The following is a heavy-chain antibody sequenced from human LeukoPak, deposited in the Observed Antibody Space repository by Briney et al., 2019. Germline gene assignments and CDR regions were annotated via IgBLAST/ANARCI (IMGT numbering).Heavy chain of an antibody. V-gene: IGHV5-51*01. CDR3: ARRGTMVREINSAFDI. Sequence: GEPLKISCQGSGSSFTSFRSAWVGQIPGKGLEWMEIIFPGVSATRYSPSFQGQVTISADKSISTDYLQWSSLKASDTAMYYCARRGTMVREINSAFDIWGQGTMVTVSS. CDR2: IFPGVSAT. D-gene: IGHD3-10*01. J-gene: IGHJ3*02. CDR1: GSSFTSFR.